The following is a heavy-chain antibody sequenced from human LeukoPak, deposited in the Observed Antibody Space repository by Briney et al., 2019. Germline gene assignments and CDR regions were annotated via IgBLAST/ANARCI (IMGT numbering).Heavy chain of an antibody. Sequence: GGSLRLSCAASGFTFSSHWMSWVRQAPGKGLEWVANIKPDGSEKYYVDYVKGRLTISRDNAKNSVYLQMNSLRVEDTAVYYCARDVKGGNFDYWGQGTLVTVSS. CDR1: GFTFSSHW. CDR3: ARDVKGGNFDY. D-gene: IGHD3-16*01. V-gene: IGHV3-7*01. CDR2: IKPDGSEK. J-gene: IGHJ4*02.